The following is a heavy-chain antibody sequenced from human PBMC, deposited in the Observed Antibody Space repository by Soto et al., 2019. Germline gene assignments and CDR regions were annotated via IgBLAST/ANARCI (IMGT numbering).Heavy chain of an antibody. CDR1: GDSVSSTSTA. Sequence: SQTLSLTCAISGDSVSSTSTAWSWIRQSPSRGLEWLGRTYYRSNWYTDYAVSLQSRITIRPDISKNQFSRQLNSVTPEDTAVDYWARGSYSGGWVWGQGTLVNVSS. CDR2: TYYRSNWYT. J-gene: IGHJ4*02. CDR3: ARGSYSGGWV. D-gene: IGHD6-19*01. V-gene: IGHV6-1*01.